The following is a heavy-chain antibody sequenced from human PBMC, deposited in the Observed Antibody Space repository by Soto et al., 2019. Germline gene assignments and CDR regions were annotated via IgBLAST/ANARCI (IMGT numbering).Heavy chain of an antibody. V-gene: IGHV3-30*18. J-gene: IGHJ4*02. CDR2: ISYDGNNK. D-gene: IGHD4-17*01. CDR3: AKGPPGIGDYYFDY. CDR1: GFTFGSYG. Sequence: GGSLRLSCAASGFTFGSYGMHWVRQAPGKGLEWVAVISYDGNNKYYADSVKGRFTISRDNSKDTVYRQMNSLRVEDRAVYYCAKGPPGIGDYYFDYWGQGTLVTVSS.